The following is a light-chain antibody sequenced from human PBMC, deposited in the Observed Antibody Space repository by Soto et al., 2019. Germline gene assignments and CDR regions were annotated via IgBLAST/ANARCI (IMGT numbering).Light chain of an antibody. J-gene: IGLJ1*01. V-gene: IGLV2-8*01. Sequence: QSALTQPPSASGSPGQLVAISCTGTASDIGGYSFVSWYQQHPGKAPKLLIYDVNKRPSGVPDRFSGSKSGNTASLTVSGLQAEDEAEYYCSAHGGTNPYVFGTGTKLTVL. CDR1: ASDIGGYSF. CDR2: DVN. CDR3: SAHGGTNPYV.